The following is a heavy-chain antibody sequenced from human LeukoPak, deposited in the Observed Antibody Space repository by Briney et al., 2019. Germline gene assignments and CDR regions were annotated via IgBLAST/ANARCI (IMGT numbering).Heavy chain of an antibody. Sequence: ASVKVSCTASGYTFTSNYIHWVRQAPGQGLEWMGMIYPRDGSTSYAQKFQGRVTVTRDTSTSTVHMELSGLRSEDTAVYYCARDQEGFDYWGQEPWSPSPQ. CDR2: IYPRDGST. J-gene: IGHJ4*01. CDR1: GYTFTSNY. V-gene: IGHV1-46*01. CDR3: ARDQEGFDY.